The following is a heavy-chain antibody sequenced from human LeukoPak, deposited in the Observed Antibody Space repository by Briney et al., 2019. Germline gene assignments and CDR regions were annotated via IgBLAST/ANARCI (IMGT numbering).Heavy chain of an antibody. J-gene: IGHJ4*02. D-gene: IGHD2-2*01. Sequence: ASVKVSCKASGYTFTSYGISWVRQAPGQGLEWMGWISAYNGNTNYAQKLQGRVTMTTDTSTSTAYMELRSLRSDDTAVYYCARVGITLLWLATNDYWGQGTLVTVSS. V-gene: IGHV1-18*01. CDR3: ARVGITLLWLATNDY. CDR2: ISAYNGNT. CDR1: GYTFTSYG.